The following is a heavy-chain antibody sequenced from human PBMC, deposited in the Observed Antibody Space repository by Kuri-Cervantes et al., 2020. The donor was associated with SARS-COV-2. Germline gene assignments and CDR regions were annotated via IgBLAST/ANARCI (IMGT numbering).Heavy chain of an antibody. D-gene: IGHD6-19*01. Sequence: LSLTCAASGFTFSDYYMSWIRQAPGKGLEWVSYISSSSSYTNYADSVKGRSTISRDNAKNSLYLQMNSLRAEDTAVYYCARGQGSGWYLGLSANWFDPWGQGTLVTVSS. CDR3: ARGQGSGWYLGLSANWFDP. V-gene: IGHV3-11*06. CDR1: GFTFSDYY. J-gene: IGHJ5*02. CDR2: ISSSSSYT.